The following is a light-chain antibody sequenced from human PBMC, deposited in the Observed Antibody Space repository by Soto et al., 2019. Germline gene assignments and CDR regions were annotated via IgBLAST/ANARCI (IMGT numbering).Light chain of an antibody. CDR2: AAS. Sequence: AIRMTQSPSSLSASRGDRVTITCRASQGISSYLAWYQQKPGKAPKLLIYAASTLQSGVPSRFSGSGSGTDFTLTISSLQPEDFATYYCQQRSNWPPAFGQGTRLEIK. CDR1: QGISSY. J-gene: IGKJ5*01. V-gene: IGKV1-8*01. CDR3: QQRSNWPPA.